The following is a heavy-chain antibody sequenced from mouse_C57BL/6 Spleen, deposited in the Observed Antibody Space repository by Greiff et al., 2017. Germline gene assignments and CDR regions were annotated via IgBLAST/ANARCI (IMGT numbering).Heavy chain of an antibody. D-gene: IGHD2-1*01. CDR3: ARYGNSWFAY. CDR2: INPYNGGT. V-gene: IGHV1-19*01. Sequence: VQLQQSGPVLVKPGASVKMSCKASGYTFTDYYMNWVKQSHGKSLEWIGVINPYNGGTSYNQKFKGKATLTVDKSSSTAYMELNSLTSEDSAVYYCARYGNSWFAYWGQGTLVTVSA. J-gene: IGHJ3*01. CDR1: GYTFTDYY.